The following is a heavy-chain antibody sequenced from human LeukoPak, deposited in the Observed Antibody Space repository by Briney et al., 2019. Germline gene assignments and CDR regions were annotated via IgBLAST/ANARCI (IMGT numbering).Heavy chain of an antibody. D-gene: IGHD5-18*01. Sequence: GGSLRLSCAASGFTFSTYGMYWVRQAPGKGLEWVAVISYDGSNKYYADSVKGRFTISRDNSKNTLYLQMNSLRAEDTGVYYCAKDRSATAMVKDYWGQGTLVTVSS. CDR3: AKDRSATAMVKDY. V-gene: IGHV3-30*18. CDR2: ISYDGSNK. CDR1: GFTFSTYG. J-gene: IGHJ4*02.